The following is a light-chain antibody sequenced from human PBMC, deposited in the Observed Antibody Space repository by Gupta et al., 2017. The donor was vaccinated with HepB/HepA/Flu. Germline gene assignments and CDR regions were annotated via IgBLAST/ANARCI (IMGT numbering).Light chain of an antibody. CDR1: QSVNNY. J-gene: IGKJ3*01. V-gene: IGKV3-11*01. CDR2: DTS. Sequence: IVLTQSPATLSLSPGERATLSCRASQSVNNYLAWYQQKAGQAPRLLIYDTSKRVTGIPARFSGRGSGTDFTLTMSSLDPEDFAVYYCQERSNWPSFTFPPGTKVDIK. CDR3: QERSNWPSFT.